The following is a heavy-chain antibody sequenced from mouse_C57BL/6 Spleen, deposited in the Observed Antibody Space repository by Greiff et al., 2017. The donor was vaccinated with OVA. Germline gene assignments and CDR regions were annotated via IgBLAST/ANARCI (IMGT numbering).Heavy chain of an antibody. CDR1: GFTFSSYG. CDR2: ISSGGSYT. J-gene: IGHJ3*01. D-gene: IGHD2-3*01. Sequence: VQLQQSGGDLVKPGGSLKLSCAASGFTFSSYGMSWVRQTPDKRLEWVATISSGGSYTYYPDSVKGRFTISRDNAKNTLYLQMSSLKSEDTAMYYCARQIYDGYYGFAYWGQGTLVTVSA. CDR3: ARQIYDGYYGFAY. V-gene: IGHV5-6*01.